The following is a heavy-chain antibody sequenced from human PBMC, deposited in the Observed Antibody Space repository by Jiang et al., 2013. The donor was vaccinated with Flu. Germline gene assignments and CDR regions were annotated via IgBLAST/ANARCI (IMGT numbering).Heavy chain of an antibody. J-gene: IGHJ4*02. CDR2: IYYSGST. V-gene: IGHV4-59*01. Sequence: GLEWIGYIYYSGSTNYNPSLKSRVTISVDTSKNQFSLKLSSVTAADTAVYYCARYARPLYYYDSSGYFDYWGQGTLVTVSS. D-gene: IGHD3-22*01. CDR3: ARYARPLYYYDSSGYFDY.